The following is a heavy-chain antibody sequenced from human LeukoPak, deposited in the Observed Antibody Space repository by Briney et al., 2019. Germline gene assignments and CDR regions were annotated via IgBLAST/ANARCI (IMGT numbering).Heavy chain of an antibody. CDR1: GFTFDDYA. D-gene: IGHD6-13*01. Sequence: GGSLRLSRAASGFTFDDYAMHWVRQAPGKGLEWVAVISYDGSNKYYADSVKGRFTTSRDNSKNTLYLQMNNLRAEHTAIYYCAKGTSSWYGDAFDIWGQGTMVTVSS. CDR2: ISYDGSNK. CDR3: AKGTSSWYGDAFDI. V-gene: IGHV3-30-3*01. J-gene: IGHJ3*02.